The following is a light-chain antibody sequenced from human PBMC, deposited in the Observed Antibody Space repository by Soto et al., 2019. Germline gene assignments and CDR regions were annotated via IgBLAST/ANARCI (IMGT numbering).Light chain of an antibody. CDR3: ATWDDDLSAAV. J-gene: IGLJ7*01. CDR1: SSIIEGNT. CDR2: IDH. V-gene: IGLV1-44*01. Sequence: QSALTQPPSLSGTPGQSVTISCSGSSSIIEGNTVHWYQHLPGTAPKLLIYIDHNRPSGIPDRFSGSKSGTSASLAISGLQSEDEADYYCATWDDDLSAAVFGGGTQLTVL.